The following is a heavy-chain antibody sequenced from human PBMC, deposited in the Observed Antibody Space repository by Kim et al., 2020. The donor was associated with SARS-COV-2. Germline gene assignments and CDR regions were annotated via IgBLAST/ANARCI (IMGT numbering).Heavy chain of an antibody. J-gene: IGHJ4*02. V-gene: IGHV4-59*01. Sequence: SETLSLTCSVSSDSFSAYYWSWIRHLPGKRLEWIGYIFYGGDTNYNPSLKSRVTISWDTSRNQFSLDLTSVTGADTAVYYCARSEGRASWHQFDYWGQG. CDR3: ARSEGRASWHQFDY. CDR1: SDSFSAYY. CDR2: IFYGGDT.